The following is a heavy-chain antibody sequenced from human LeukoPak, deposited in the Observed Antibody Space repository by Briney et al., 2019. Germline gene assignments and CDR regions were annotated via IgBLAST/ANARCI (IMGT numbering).Heavy chain of an antibody. J-gene: IGHJ4*02. CDR1: GYSLTNFY. Sequence: ASVKVSCKTSGYSLTNFYIHWVRQAPGQGLEWIGMVNPSGGSTISAQKFQDRVNMTTDTSTRTVYMEMTGLTSDDTGIYYCARDAFWGQGTQVTVSS. CDR3: ARDAF. CDR2: VNPSGGST. V-gene: IGHV1-46*01. D-gene: IGHD3-3*02.